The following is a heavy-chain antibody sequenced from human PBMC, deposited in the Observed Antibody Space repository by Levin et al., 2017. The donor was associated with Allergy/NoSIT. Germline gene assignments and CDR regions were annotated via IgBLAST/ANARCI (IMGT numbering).Heavy chain of an antibody. CDR1: GFSLSTNGMC. J-gene: IGHJ4*02. V-gene: IGHV2-70*17. Sequence: SGPTLVKPTQTLTLTCTFSGFSLSTNGMCVTWIRQPPGKALEWLARIDWDDDEFYSTSLKTRLTISKDTSINQVVLTMTNMDPVDTATYYCARIPSYCASTNGYTGDYWGRGILVTVSS. CDR3: ARIPSYCASTNGYTGDY. D-gene: IGHD2-2*01. CDR2: IDWDDDE.